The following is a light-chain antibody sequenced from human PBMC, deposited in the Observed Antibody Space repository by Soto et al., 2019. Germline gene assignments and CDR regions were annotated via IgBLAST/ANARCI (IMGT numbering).Light chain of an antibody. CDR2: MDN. CDR1: SSNIGSNT. Sequence: QSVLTQPPSASGTPGQRVTISCSGGSSNIGSNTVNWYQQLPGTAPKLFIYMDNQRPSGVPDRFTGSKSGTSASLAIDGLQSDDEADYYGAAWDDSLNGQVFGGGTKLTGL. V-gene: IGLV1-44*01. J-gene: IGLJ2*01. CDR3: AAWDDSLNGQV.